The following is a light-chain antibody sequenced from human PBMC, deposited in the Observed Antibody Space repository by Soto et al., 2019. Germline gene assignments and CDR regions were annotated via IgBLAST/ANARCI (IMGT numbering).Light chain of an antibody. CDR1: SSNIGNNY. Sequence: QSVLTQPPSVSAAPGQKVTISCSGGSSNIGNNYVSWYQQLPGTAPKLLIYDNNKRPSGIPDRFSGSKSGTSATLGITGLQTGDEADYYCGTWDSSLSVWVFGGGTQLTVL. CDR3: GTWDSSLSVWV. CDR2: DNN. J-gene: IGLJ3*02. V-gene: IGLV1-51*01.